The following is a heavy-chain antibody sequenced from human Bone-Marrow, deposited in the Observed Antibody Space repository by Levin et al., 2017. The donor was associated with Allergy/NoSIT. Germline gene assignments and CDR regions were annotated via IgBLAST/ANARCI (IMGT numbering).Heavy chain of an antibody. Sequence: GESLKISCAVSGFPFSSHYVSWVRQAPGKGLEWVSSISSSSSYIYYAESVKGRFTISRDNAKNSLYLQMSNLRVDDTAVYYCATATTGLIGLVDSWGQGTLVTVSS. CDR1: GFPFSSHY. CDR3: ATATTGLIGLVDS. CDR2: ISSSSSYI. J-gene: IGHJ4*02. D-gene: IGHD2-21*01. V-gene: IGHV3-21*06.